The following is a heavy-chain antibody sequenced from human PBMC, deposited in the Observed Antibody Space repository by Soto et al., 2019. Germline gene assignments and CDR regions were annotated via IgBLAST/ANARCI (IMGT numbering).Heavy chain of an antibody. CDR1: GYTFTSYG. CDR3: ASWLYYYDSSGYYYDYYFDY. Sequence: SVKVSCKASGYTFTSYGISWVRQAPGQGLEWMGGIIPIFGTANYAQKFQGRVTITADKSTSTAYMELSSLRSEDTAVYYCASWLYYYDSSGYYYDYYFDYWGQGTLVTVSS. J-gene: IGHJ4*02. V-gene: IGHV1-69*06. CDR2: IIPIFGTA. D-gene: IGHD3-22*01.